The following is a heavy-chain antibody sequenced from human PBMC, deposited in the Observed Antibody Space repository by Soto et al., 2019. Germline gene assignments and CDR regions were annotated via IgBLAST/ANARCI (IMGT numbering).Heavy chain of an antibody. CDR1: GFSFSSYD. V-gene: IGHV3-23*01. J-gene: IGHJ4*02. CDR2: IKDSGDST. Sequence: GGSLRLSCAASGFSFSSYDMHWVRQAPGKGLEWVSTIKDSGDSTYYLDSVRGRFTISRDYSRNTLYLQMTSLRAEDTALYHCVKGGASYTSCWYANWGQGILVTVSS. CDR3: VKGGASYTSCWYAN. D-gene: IGHD6-13*01.